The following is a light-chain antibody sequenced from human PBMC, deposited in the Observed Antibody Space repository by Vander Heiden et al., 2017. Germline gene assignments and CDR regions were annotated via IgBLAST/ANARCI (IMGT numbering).Light chain of an antibody. Sequence: AIQLTQSPSSLSSSVGDRVTITCRASQSISSALAWYQQKPGKAPRLLIYDASSLESGVPSRFSGSGSGTDFTLTISSLQPEDFATYYCQQFNSYPQTFGGGTKVEIK. V-gene: IGKV1-13*02. CDR2: DAS. J-gene: IGKJ4*01. CDR3: QQFNSYPQT. CDR1: QSISSA.